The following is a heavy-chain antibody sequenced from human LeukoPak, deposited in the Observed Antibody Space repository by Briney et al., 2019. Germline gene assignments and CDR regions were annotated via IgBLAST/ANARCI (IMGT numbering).Heavy chain of an antibody. D-gene: IGHD3-16*01. CDR1: GFTFEDYG. V-gene: IGHV3-20*01. Sequence: GGSLRLSCAASGFTFEDYGMSWVRQAPGKGLEWVSGINRKHGSTGYADSVKGRFTISRDNARNSLYLQMDSLRAEDTAVYHCARGDGGDYWGQGILVTVSS. J-gene: IGHJ4*02. CDR3: ARGDGGDY. CDR2: INRKHGST.